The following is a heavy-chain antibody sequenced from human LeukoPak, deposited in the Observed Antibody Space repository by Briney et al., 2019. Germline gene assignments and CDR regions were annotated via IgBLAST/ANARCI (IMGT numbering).Heavy chain of an antibody. CDR2: INHSGST. CDR3: ARGRPYYDFWRVFDP. J-gene: IGHJ5*02. D-gene: IGHD3-3*01. Sequence: SETLSLTCAVYGGSFSGYYWSWIRQPPGKGLEWIGEINHSGSTNYNPSLKSRVTISVDTSKNQFSLKLSSVTAADTAVYYCARGRPYYDFWRVFDPWGQGTLVTVSS. V-gene: IGHV4-34*01. CDR1: GGSFSGYY.